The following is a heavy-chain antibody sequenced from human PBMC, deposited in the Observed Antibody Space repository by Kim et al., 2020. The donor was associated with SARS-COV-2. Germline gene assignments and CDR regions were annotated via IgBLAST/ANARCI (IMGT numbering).Heavy chain of an antibody. Sequence: YAQKFQGWVTMTRDTSISTAYMELSRLRSDDTAVYYCARFGGSNTGWFDPWGQGTLVTVSS. J-gene: IGHJ5*02. D-gene: IGHD2-15*01. V-gene: IGHV1-2*04. CDR3: ARFGGSNTGWFDP.